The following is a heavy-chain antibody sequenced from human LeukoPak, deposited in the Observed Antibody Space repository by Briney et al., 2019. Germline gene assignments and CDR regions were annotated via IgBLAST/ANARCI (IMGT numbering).Heavy chain of an antibody. Sequence: GRSLRLSCAASGFTFSSYGMHWVRQAPGKGLEWVAVIWYDGSNKYYADSVKGRFTISRDNSKNTLYLQMNSLRAEDTAVYYCAEEGVRITMVRGVIPTTNYYGMDVWGKGTTVTVSS. CDR3: AEEGVRITMVRGVIPTTNYYGMDV. J-gene: IGHJ6*04. CDR1: GFTFSSYG. V-gene: IGHV3-33*03. CDR2: IWYDGSNK. D-gene: IGHD3-10*01.